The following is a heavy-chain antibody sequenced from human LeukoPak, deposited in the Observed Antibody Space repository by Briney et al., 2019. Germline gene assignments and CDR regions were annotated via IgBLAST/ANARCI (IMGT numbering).Heavy chain of an antibody. CDR1: GGSISSGGYS. D-gene: IGHD3-10*01. V-gene: IGHV4-30-2*01. Sequence: PSQTLSLTCAVSGGSISSGGYSWSCVRRPPGKGLEWIGYIYHSGSTYYNPFLKSRVTISVDRSKNQFSLKLSSVTAADTAVYYCARGPFGDYFDYWGQGTLVTVSS. J-gene: IGHJ4*02. CDR3: ARGPFGDYFDY. CDR2: IYHSGST.